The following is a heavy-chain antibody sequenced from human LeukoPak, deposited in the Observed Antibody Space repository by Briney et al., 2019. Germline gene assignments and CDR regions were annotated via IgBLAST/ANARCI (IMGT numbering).Heavy chain of an antibody. CDR3: ARERGYSYGFYYYYYMDV. CDR2: INHSGST. Sequence: ASETLSLTCTVSGYSISSGYYWGWIRQPPGKGLEWIGEINHSGSTNYNPPLKSRVTISVDTSKNQFSLKLSSVTAADTAVYYCARERGYSYGFYYYYYMDVWGKGTTVSVSS. J-gene: IGHJ6*03. D-gene: IGHD5-18*01. V-gene: IGHV4-38-2*02. CDR1: GYSISSGYY.